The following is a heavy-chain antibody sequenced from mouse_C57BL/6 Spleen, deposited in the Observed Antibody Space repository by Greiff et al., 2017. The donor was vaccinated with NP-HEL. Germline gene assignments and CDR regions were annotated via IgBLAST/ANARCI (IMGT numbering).Heavy chain of an antibody. J-gene: IGHJ3*01. D-gene: IGHD2-1*01. CDR1: GYAFSSYW. Sequence: QVHVKQSGAELVKPGASVKISCKASGYAFSSYWMNWVKQRPGKGLEWIGQIYPGDGDTNYNGKFKGKATLTADKSSSTAYMQLSSLTSEDSAVYFCARHYGNYEGFAYWGQGTLVTVSA. CDR2: IYPGDGDT. V-gene: IGHV1-80*01. CDR3: ARHYGNYEGFAY.